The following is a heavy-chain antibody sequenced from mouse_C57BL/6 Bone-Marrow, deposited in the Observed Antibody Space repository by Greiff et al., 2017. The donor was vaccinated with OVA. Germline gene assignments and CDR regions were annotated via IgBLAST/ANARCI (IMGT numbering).Heavy chain of an antibody. CDR1: GYTFTSYW. CDR2: IDPSDSYT. Sequence: VKLQESGAELVKPGASVKLSCKASGYTFTSYWMQWVKQRPGQGLEWIGEIDPSDSYTNYNQKFKGKATLTVDTSSSTAYMQLSSLTSEDSAVYYCARVRCDYWGQGTTLTVSS. CDR3: ARVRCDY. J-gene: IGHJ2*01. V-gene: IGHV1-50*01.